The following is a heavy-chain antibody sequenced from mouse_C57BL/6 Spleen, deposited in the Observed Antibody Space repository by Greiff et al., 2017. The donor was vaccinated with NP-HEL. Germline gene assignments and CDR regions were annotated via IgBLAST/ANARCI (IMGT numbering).Heavy chain of an antibody. CDR2: IYPGSGST. Sequence: VQLQQPGAELVKPGASVKMSCKASGYTFTSYWITWVKQRPGQGLEWLGDIYPGSGSTNYNEKFKSKATLTVDTSSSTAYMQRSSLTSEDSAVYYCAITGAYYFDYWGQGTTLTVSS. J-gene: IGHJ2*01. D-gene: IGHD4-1*01. CDR3: AITGAYYFDY. V-gene: IGHV1-55*01. CDR1: GYTFTSYW.